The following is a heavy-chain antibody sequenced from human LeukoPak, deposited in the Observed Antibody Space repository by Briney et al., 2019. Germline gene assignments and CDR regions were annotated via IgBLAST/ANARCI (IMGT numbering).Heavy chain of an antibody. Sequence: PGGSLRLSCATTGFTFTSYWMNWVRQVPGKGLVWVSRSNTDGSITTYVGSVKGRFTISRDNAKNTLYLQMNSLRVEETAVYYCARQGYSSGDMDVWGKGTTVTVSS. CDR2: SNTDGSIT. CDR3: ARQGYSSGDMDV. CDR1: GFTFTSYW. V-gene: IGHV3-74*03. J-gene: IGHJ6*03. D-gene: IGHD2-15*01.